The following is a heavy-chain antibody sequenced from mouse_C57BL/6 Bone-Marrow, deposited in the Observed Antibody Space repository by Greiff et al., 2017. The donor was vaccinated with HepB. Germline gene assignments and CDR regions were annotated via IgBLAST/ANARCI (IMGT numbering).Heavy chain of an antibody. CDR3: ARHYSNYYFDY. V-gene: IGHV1-82*01. CDR2: IYPGDGDT. CDR1: GYAFSSSW. Sequence: VKLQESGPELVKPGASVKISCKASGYAFSSSWMNWVKQRPGKGLEWIGRIYPGDGDTNYNGKFKGKATLTADKSSSTAYMQLSSLTSEDSAVYFCARHYSNYYFDYWGQGTTLTVSS. D-gene: IGHD2-5*01. J-gene: IGHJ2*01.